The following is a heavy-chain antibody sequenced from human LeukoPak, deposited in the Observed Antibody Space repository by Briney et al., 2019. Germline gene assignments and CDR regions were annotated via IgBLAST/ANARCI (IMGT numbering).Heavy chain of an antibody. CDR3: AKGGVSNCSSTSCFAYDAFDI. D-gene: IGHD2-2*01. Sequence: PGRSLRLSCAASGFTFSSYGMHWVRQAPGKGLGWVAAIPYDGSNKYYADSVKGRFTISRDNSKNTPYLQMNSLRAEDTAVYYCAKGGVSNCSSTSCFAYDAFDIWGQGTMVTVSS. CDR1: GFTFSSYG. J-gene: IGHJ3*02. V-gene: IGHV3-30*18. CDR2: IPYDGSNK.